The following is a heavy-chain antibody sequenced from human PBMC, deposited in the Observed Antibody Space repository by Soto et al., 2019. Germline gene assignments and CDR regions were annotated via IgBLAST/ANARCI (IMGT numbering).Heavy chain of an antibody. V-gene: IGHV1-8*01. CDR3: ARGRGSSGWYSYYYYYGMDV. CDR2: MNPNSGNT. J-gene: IGHJ6*02. D-gene: IGHD6-19*01. CDR1: GYTFTSYD. Sequence: ASVKVSCKASGYTFTSYDINWVRQATGQGLEWMGWMNPNSGNTGYAQKFQGRVTMTRNTSISTAYMELSSLRSEDTAVYYCARGRGSSGWYSYYYYYGMDVWGPGTRVTVSS.